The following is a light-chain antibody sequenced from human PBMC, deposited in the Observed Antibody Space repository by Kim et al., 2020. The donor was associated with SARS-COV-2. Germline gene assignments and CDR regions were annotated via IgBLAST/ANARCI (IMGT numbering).Light chain of an antibody. V-gene: IGKV3-20*01. J-gene: IGKJ2*01. CDR2: GAS. Sequence: EIVLTQSPGTLSLSPGDRATLSCRASQSVSSSYLAWYQQKPGQAPRLLIYGASSRATGIPDRFSGSGSGTDFTLTISRLEPEDFAVYYCQQYHSSPYTFGQGTKLEI. CDR3: QQYHSSPYT. CDR1: QSVSSSY.